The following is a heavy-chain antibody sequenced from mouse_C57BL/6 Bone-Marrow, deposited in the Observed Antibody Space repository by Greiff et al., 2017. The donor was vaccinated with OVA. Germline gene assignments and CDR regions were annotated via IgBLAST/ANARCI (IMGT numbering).Heavy chain of an antibody. V-gene: IGHV10-1*01. CDR2: IRSKSNNYAT. CDR1: GFSFNTYA. CDR3: VRQHRAYFDY. D-gene: IGHD3-1*01. J-gene: IGHJ2*01. Sequence: EAGGGLVQPKGSLKLSCAASGFSFNTYAMNWVRQAPGKGLEWVARIRSKSNNYATYYADSVKDRFTISRDDSESMLYLQMNNLKTEDTAMYYCVRQHRAYFDYWGKGTTLTVSS.